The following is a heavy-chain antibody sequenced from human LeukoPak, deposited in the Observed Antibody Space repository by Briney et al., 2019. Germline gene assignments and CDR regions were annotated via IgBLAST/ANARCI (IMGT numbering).Heavy chain of an antibody. D-gene: IGHD6-13*01. V-gene: IGHV3-48*03. CDR3: ARARIAAPLLDY. J-gene: IGHJ4*02. CDR1: GFIFSNYE. Sequence: PGGSLRLSCAASGFIFSNYEMNWVRQTPGKGLEWVSYISDHGKSRNYVDSVKGRFTISRDNAKNSLYPQMNSLRVEDTAIYFCARARIAAPLLDYWGQGTLVTVSS. CDR2: ISDHGKSR.